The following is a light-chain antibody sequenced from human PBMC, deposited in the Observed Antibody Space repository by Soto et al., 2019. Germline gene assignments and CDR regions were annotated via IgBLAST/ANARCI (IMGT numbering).Light chain of an antibody. CDR2: RNN. V-gene: IGLV1-47*01. CDR3: AAWADNLSVVV. J-gene: IGLJ2*01. CDR1: SSDIGSNY. Sequence: QSVLTQPPSASGTPGQRVTISCSGSSSDIGSNYVYWYQQVPGTAPKLLIYRNNQRPSGVPDRFSGSKSGTSASLAISGLRSEDEADYYCAAWADNLSVVVFGGGTKLTVL.